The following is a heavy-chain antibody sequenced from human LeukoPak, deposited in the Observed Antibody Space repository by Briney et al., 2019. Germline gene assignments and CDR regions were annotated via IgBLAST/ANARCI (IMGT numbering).Heavy chain of an antibody. CDR3: ASPRGDLWSGYDY. CDR2: TYYSGST. J-gene: IGHJ4*02. CDR1: GGSISRSSYY. V-gene: IGHV4-39*01. Sequence: PSETLSLTCSVSGGSISRSSYYWTWIRQSPGRGLEWIGNTYYSGSTLYNPSLKIRVTISVDTSKTQFSLRLTSVPAADTAVYYCASPRGDLWSGYDYWGQGVLATVSP. D-gene: IGHD3-3*01.